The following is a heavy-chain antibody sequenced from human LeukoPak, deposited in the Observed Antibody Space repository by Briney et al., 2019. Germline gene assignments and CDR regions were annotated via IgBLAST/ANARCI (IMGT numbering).Heavy chain of an antibody. Sequence: PGGSLRLSCAASGFTFSSYAMNSVRQAPGKGLEWVSTINDIGDSTYYADSGRGRFTISRDKSKNTLHLQLNSLRTEDTALYYCIQGFYFDSWGQGTRVSVSS. CDR3: IQGFYFDS. CDR1: GFTFSSYA. CDR2: INDIGDST. J-gene: IGHJ4*02. V-gene: IGHV3-23*01.